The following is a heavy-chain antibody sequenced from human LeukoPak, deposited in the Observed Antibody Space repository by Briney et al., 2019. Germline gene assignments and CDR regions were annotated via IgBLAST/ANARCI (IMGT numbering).Heavy chain of an antibody. J-gene: IGHJ5*02. CDR1: GFTVSSNY. Sequence: GGSLRLSCAASGFTVSSNYMSWVRQAPGKELEWVSVIYSGGSTYYADSVKGRFTISRDNSKNTLYLQMNSLRAEDTAVYYCARGVAGSPPDPWGQGTLVTVSS. V-gene: IGHV3-66*01. D-gene: IGHD6-19*01. CDR3: ARGVAGSPPDP. CDR2: IYSGGST.